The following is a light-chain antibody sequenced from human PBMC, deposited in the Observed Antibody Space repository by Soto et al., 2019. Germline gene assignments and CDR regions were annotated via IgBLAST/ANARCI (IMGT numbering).Light chain of an antibody. J-gene: IGLJ2*01. V-gene: IGLV2-14*01. Sequence: QSALTQPASVSGSPGQSITISCTGSSSDVGAYNYVSWYQQHPDKAPKLMIYDVSNRPSGVSDRFSGSKSGNTASLTISGLQAEDEADYYCSSYSSTITLLFGGGTKLTVL. CDR2: DVS. CDR1: SSDVGAYNY. CDR3: SSYSSTITLL.